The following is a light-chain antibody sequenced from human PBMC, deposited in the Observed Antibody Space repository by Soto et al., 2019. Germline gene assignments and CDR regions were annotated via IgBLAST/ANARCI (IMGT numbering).Light chain of an antibody. CDR1: SSDVGGYNY. CDR3: SSYTSSSTRV. Sequence: QSALTQPASVSGSPGQSITISCTGTSSDVGGYNYVSWYQQHPGKAPKLMIYDVSNRPSGVSNRVSGSKSGNTASLTISGLQTEDEGDYYCSSYTSSSTRVFGTGTKVTVL. CDR2: DVS. V-gene: IGLV2-14*01. J-gene: IGLJ1*01.